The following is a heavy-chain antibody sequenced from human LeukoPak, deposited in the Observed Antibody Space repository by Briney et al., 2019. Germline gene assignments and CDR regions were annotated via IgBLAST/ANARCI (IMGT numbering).Heavy chain of an antibody. CDR1: GYTFTSHY. CDR2: INPNSGGT. D-gene: IGHD6-13*01. V-gene: IGHV1-2*02. CDR3: ARHSSSWSGLDY. Sequence: GASVKVSCKASGYTFTSHYLHWVRQAPGQGLEWMGWINPNSGGTNYAQKFQGRVTMTRDTSISTAYMELSRLRSDDTAVYYCARHSSSWSGLDYWGQGTLVTVSS. J-gene: IGHJ4*02.